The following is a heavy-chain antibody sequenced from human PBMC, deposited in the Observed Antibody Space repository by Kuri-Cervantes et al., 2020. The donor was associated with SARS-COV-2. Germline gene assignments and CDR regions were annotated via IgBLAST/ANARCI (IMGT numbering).Heavy chain of an antibody. D-gene: IGHD2-2*01. CDR1: GASFSAYY. CDR2: INHSGST. J-gene: IGHJ4*02. Sequence: SQTLSHTCAVYGASFSAYYWSWIRPPPGKGLEWIGEINHSGSTNYNPSLKSRVTISVDTSKNQFSLKLSSVTAADTAVYYCARISAVPAAKRTYYFDYWGQGTLVTVSS. V-gene: IGHV4-34*01. CDR3: ARISAVPAAKRTYYFDY.